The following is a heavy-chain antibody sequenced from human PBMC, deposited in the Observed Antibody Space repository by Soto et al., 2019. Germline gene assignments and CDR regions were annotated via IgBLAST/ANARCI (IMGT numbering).Heavy chain of an antibody. J-gene: IGHJ6*02. Sequence: QVQLVESGGGVVQPGRSLRLSCAASGFTFSSYGMHWVRQAPGKGLEWVAVISYDGSNKYYADSVKGRFTISRDNSKNTLYLQMNSLRAEDTAVYYCAKGSLSRWLRPWGYYSYGLDVWGQGTTVTVSS. CDR1: GFTFSSYG. V-gene: IGHV3-30*18. CDR2: ISYDGSNK. D-gene: IGHD5-12*01. CDR3: AKGSLSRWLRPWGYYSYGLDV.